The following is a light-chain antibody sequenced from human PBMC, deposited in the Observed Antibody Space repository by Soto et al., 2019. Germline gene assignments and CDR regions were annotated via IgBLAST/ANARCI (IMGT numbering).Light chain of an antibody. CDR3: QSYDDSLSVHYV. Sequence: QSVLTQPPSVSGAPGQRVTISCTGSSSNIGSTYDVQWYQQLPGTAPKLLIHGNTNRPSGVPDRFSGSKSGTSAFLAITGLKADDEADYYCQSYDDSLSVHYVFGTGTKLTVL. J-gene: IGLJ1*01. CDR2: GNT. V-gene: IGLV1-40*01. CDR1: SSNIGSTYD.